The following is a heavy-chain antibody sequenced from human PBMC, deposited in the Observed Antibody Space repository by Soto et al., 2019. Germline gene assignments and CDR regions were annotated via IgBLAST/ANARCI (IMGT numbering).Heavy chain of an antibody. CDR3: ASGPYSNVKNNYYYMDV. CDR2: INHSGST. J-gene: IGHJ6*03. CDR1: GGSFSGYY. Sequence: QVQLQQWGAGLLKPSETLSLTCAVYGGSFSGYYWSWIRQPPGKGLEWIGEINHSGSTNYNPSLKSRVTISVDTSKNQFSLKLSSVTAADTAVYYCASGPYSNVKNNYYYMDVWGKGTTVTVSS. V-gene: IGHV4-34*01. D-gene: IGHD4-4*01.